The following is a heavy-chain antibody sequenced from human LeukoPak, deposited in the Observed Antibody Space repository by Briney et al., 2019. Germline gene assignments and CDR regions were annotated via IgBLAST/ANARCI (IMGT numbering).Heavy chain of an antibody. V-gene: IGHV1-69*06. J-gene: IGHJ4*02. CDR1: GGTFSSYA. CDR2: IIPIFGTA. CDR3: ARDFRGPYGDYSIGY. D-gene: IGHD4-17*01. Sequence: HWASVKVSCKASGGTFSSYAISWVRQAPGQGLEWMGGIIPIFGTANYAQKFQGRVTITADKSTSTAYMELSSLRSEDTAVYYCARDFRGPYGDYSIGYWGQGTLVTVSS.